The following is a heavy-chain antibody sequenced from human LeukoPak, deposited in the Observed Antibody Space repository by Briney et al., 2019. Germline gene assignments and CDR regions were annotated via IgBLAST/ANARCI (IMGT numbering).Heavy chain of an antibody. V-gene: IGHV1-46*01. J-gene: IGHJ5*02. Sequence: ASVNVSCKASGYTFTSYYMHWVRQAPGQGLEWMGIINPSGGSTSYAQKFQGRVTMTRDTSTSTVYMELSSLRAEDTAVYYCARAGYSGYDSFLFDPWGQGTLVTVSS. CDR1: GYTFTSYY. CDR2: INPSGGST. CDR3: ARAGYSGYDSFLFDP. D-gene: IGHD5-12*01.